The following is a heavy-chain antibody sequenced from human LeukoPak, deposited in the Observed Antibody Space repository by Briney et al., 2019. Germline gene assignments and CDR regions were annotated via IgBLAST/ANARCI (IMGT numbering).Heavy chain of an antibody. CDR3: VKETVDSSGYYNWFDP. J-gene: IGHJ5*02. Sequence: GGSLRLSCSAAGFTFSSYAMHWVRQAPGKGLEYVSAISSNGGSTYFADSVKGRFTISRDNSKNTLYLQMSSLRAEDTAVYYCVKETVDSSGYYNWFDPWGQGTLVTVSS. V-gene: IGHV3-64D*06. D-gene: IGHD3-22*01. CDR2: ISSNGGST. CDR1: GFTFSSYA.